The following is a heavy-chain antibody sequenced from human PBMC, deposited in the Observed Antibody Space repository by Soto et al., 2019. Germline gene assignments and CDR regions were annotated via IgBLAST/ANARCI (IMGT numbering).Heavy chain of an antibody. V-gene: IGHV1-18*01. D-gene: IGHD1-1*01. CDR3: ARFNDGYYYYYYGMDV. CDR2: ISAYNGNT. CDR1: GYTFTSYG. J-gene: IGHJ6*02. Sequence: AASVKVSCKASGYTFTSYGISWVRQAPGQGLEWMGWISAYNGNTNYAQKLQGRVTMTTDTSTSTAYMELRSLRSDDTAVYYCARFNDGYYYYYYGMDVWGQGTTVTVSS.